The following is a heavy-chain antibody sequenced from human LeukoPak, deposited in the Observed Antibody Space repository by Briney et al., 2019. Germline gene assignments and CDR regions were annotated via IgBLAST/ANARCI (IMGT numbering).Heavy chain of an antibody. CDR2: IIPIFGTA. CDR1: GGTFSSYA. D-gene: IGHD6-19*01. V-gene: IGHV1-69*05. Sequence: AASVKVSCKASGGTFSSYAISWVRQAPGQGLEWMGRIIPIFGTANYAQKFQGRATITTDESTSTAYMELSSLRSEDTAVYYCAIIAVAGKSDPWGQGTLVTVSS. J-gene: IGHJ5*02. CDR3: AIIAVAGKSDP.